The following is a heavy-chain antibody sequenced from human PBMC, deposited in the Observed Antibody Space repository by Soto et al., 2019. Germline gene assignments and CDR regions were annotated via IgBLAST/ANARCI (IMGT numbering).Heavy chain of an antibody. CDR3: ARDGVPFDY. D-gene: IGHD3-3*01. CDR2: ISYDGSNK. Sequence: QVQLVESGGGVVQPGRSLRLPCAASGLTFSSYAMHWVRQAPGKGLEWVAVISYDGSNKYYADSVKGRFTISRDNSKNTLYLQMNSLRAEDTAVYYCARDGVPFDYWGQGTLVTVSS. CDR1: GLTFSSYA. V-gene: IGHV3-30-3*01. J-gene: IGHJ4*02.